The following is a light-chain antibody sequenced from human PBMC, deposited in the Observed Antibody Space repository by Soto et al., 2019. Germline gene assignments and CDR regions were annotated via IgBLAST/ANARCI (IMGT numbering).Light chain of an antibody. CDR1: SSDVGGYNY. CDR2: EVS. V-gene: IGLV2-14*01. J-gene: IGLJ1*01. CDR3: DSYTSSRAYV. Sequence: SALTQPASVSGSPGHSITISCTGTSSDVGGYNYVSWYQQQSGKAPKLIIHEVSNRPSGVSNRFSGSKSGNTASLTISGLQAEDEADYYCDSYTSSRAYVFGIGTKVTVL.